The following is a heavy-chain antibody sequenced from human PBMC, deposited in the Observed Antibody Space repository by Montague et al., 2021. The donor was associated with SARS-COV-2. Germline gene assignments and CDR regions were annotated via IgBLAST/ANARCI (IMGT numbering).Heavy chain of an antibody. D-gene: IGHD5-18*01. CDR3: ARRKYSYGWGD. CDR1: GDAISENTYK. CDR2: VDYSGNT. Sequence: SETLSLTCTVSGDAISENTYKWGWIRQSPGKGLEWIASVDYSGNTYYSPSLKSRLTISVDTSKNQFSLKLNSVTAADTALYYCARRKYSYGWGDWGQGTLVTVSS. V-gene: IGHV4-39*01. J-gene: IGHJ4*02.